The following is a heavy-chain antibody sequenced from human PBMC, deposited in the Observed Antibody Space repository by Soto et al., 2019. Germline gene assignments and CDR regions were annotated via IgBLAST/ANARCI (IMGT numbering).Heavy chain of an antibody. V-gene: IGHV4-31*03. D-gene: IGHD5-18*01. CDR2: IYNSGTT. CDR3: TRGLGYSYHSFFDL. CDR1: GGSINGGGYY. J-gene: IGHJ5*02. Sequence: QVQLQESGPGLVKPSQTLSLTCTVPGGSINGGGYYWTWIRQHPGKGLEWFGNIYNSGTTYYNPSLEGRVSISLATSKNPCSLKVTSVTAADSAVYYCTRGLGYSYHSFFDLWGQGIRVTVSS.